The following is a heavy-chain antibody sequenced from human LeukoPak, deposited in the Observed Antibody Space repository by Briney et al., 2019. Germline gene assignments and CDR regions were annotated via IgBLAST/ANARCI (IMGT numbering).Heavy chain of an antibody. V-gene: IGHV5-51*01. CDR3: ATWDYYDISGDYTYKWFDP. CDR1: GYSFTNYW. D-gene: IGHD3-22*01. Sequence: GESLKISCKGSGYSFTNYWIGWVRQMPGKGLEWMGIIYPGDSDTRYSPSFQGQVTISADKSITTAYLQWSSLKVSDSAMYYCATWDYYDISGDYTYKWFDPWGQGTLVTVSS. CDR2: IYPGDSDT. J-gene: IGHJ5*02.